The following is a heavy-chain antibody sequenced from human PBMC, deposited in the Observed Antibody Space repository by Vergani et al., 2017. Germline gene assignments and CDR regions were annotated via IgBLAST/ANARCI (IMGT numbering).Heavy chain of an antibody. V-gene: IGHV4-34*01. J-gene: IGHJ4*02. D-gene: IGHD3-3*01. CDR2: INHSGST. CDR3: ARAVITIFGEVDNYFDY. CDR1: GGSFSGYY. Sequence: QVQLQQWGAGLLKPSETLSLTCAVYGGSFSGYYWSWIRQPPGKGLEWIGEINHSGSTNYNPSLKSRVTISVDTSKNQFSLKLSSVTAADTAVYYCARAVITIFGEVDNYFDYWGQGTLVTVSS.